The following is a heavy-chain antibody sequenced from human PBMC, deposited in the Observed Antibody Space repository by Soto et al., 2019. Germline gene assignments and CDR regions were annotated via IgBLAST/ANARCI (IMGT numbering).Heavy chain of an antibody. J-gene: IGHJ4*02. V-gene: IGHV1-3*01. Sequence: ASVKVSCKASGYTFTSYAMHWVRQAPGQRLERMGWINAGNGNTKYSQKFQGRVTITRDTSASTAYMEMSSLRSEDTAVYYCAREPDPPLDTIFGVVIIGHYYFDYWGQGTLVTVSS. D-gene: IGHD3-3*01. CDR1: GYTFTSYA. CDR3: AREPDPPLDTIFGVVIIGHYYFDY. CDR2: INAGNGNT.